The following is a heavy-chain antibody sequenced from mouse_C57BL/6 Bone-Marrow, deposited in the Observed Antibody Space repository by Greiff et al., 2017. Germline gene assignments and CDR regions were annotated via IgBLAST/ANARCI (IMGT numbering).Heavy chain of an antibody. CDR1: GFNINDYY. CDR2: IDPEDGET. Sequence: VQLQQSGAELVKPGASVKLSCTASGFNINDYYMHWVKQRTEQGLEWIGRIDPEDGETNYAPKIQGKATITADTSSNTAYLQLSSLTSEDTAVYDGASIATVEDWYGDVWGRGTAVTVTA. CDR3: ASIATVEDWYGDV. V-gene: IGHV14-2*01. D-gene: IGHD1-1*01. J-gene: IGHJ1*03.